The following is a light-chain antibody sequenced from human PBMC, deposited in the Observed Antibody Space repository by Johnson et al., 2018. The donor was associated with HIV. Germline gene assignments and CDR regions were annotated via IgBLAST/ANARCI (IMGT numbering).Light chain of an antibody. CDR1: SSNIGNNY. V-gene: IGLV1-51*01. CDR3: GKWDSSLSAGRV. J-gene: IGLJ1*01. CDR2: DNN. Sequence: QAVLTQPPSVSAAPGQKVTISCSGSSSNIGNNYVSWYQQLPGTAPKLLIYDNNKRPSGIPDRFSGSKSVTSATLGITGLQTGDEADYYCGKWDSSLSAGRVCGTGTKVTVL.